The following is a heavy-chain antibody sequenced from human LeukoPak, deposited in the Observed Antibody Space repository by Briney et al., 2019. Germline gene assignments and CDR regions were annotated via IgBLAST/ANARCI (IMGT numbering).Heavy chain of an antibody. J-gene: IGHJ2*01. CDR1: DFTVSGNY. Sequence: PGGSLRLSCAASDFTVSGNYMTWVRQAPGKGLECVSVIYGGGSTLYADSVKGRFSISRDNYRNTLNLQMNSLRVEDTGVYYCARGGRWDYYFDLWGRGTLVTVSS. D-gene: IGHD1-26*01. CDR3: ARGGRWDYYFDL. CDR2: IYGGGST. V-gene: IGHV3-53*01.